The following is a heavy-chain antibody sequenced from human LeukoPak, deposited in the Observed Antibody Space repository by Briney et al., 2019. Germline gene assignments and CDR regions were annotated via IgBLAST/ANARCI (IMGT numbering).Heavy chain of an antibody. CDR3: AKGVRYYGDYGRSHGMDV. CDR1: GFTFDDYA. V-gene: IGHV3-9*01. J-gene: IGHJ6*02. CDR2: ISWNSGSI. Sequence: PGGSLRLSCAASGFTFDDYAMPWVRQAPGKGLEWVSGISWNSGSIGYADSVKGRFTISRDNAKNSLYLQMNSLRAEDTALYYCAKGVRYYGDYGRSHGMDVWGQGTTVTVSS. D-gene: IGHD4-17*01.